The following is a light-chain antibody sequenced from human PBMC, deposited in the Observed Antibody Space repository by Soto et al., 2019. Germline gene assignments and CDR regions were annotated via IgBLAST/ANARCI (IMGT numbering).Light chain of an antibody. CDR1: RSISDW. Sequence: DIQMTQSPSSLSPSVGDRVTITCRASRSISDWLAWYQQKPGKAPELLIFDASNLKSGVSSRFSGSGSGTEFTLTISRLQPDDVATYYCQQYSSYPVTFGGGTKVDIK. V-gene: IGKV1-5*01. CDR3: QQYSSYPVT. CDR2: DAS. J-gene: IGKJ4*01.